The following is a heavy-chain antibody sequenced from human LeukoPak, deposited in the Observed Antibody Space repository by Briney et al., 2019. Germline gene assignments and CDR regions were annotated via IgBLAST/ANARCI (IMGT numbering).Heavy chain of an antibody. J-gene: IGHJ4*02. D-gene: IGHD4-23*01. CDR1: GGTFSSYA. V-gene: IGHV1-69*05. CDR2: IIAIFGTA. CDR3: ASIMGYGGNGGARY. Sequence: XCKAAGGTFSSYAISWVRQAPGQGIEWMGGIIAIFGTANYAQKFQGRVTISTDESTSTAYMELSSLRSEDTAVYYCASIMGYGGNGGARYWGQGTLVTVSS.